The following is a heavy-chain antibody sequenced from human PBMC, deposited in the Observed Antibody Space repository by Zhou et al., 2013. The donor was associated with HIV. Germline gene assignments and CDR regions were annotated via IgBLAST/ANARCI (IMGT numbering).Heavy chain of an antibody. CDR1: GYTFTSYD. Sequence: QVQLVQSGAEVKKPGASVKVSCKASGYTFTSYDINWVRQATGQGLEWMGWMNPNSGNTGYAQRFQGRVSLTRSTSIGTAYMELHSLRSEDTAVYYCARGYQGXRVYDYWGQGNPWSPSPQ. CDR3: ARGYQGXRVYDY. D-gene: IGHD3-10*01. J-gene: IGHJ4*02. V-gene: IGHV1-8*02. CDR2: MNPNSGNT.